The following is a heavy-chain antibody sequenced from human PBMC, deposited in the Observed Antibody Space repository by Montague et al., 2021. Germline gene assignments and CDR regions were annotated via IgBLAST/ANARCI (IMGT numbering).Heavy chain of an antibody. CDR2: VYPGDSDT. J-gene: IGHJ4*02. CDR3: ARLSGRGTNHFDY. D-gene: IGHD3-16*01. V-gene: IGHV5-51*01. Sequence: KVSSKGSGYSFTNYWIGWVRQMPGKGLEWMGLVYPGDSDTRYIPSFQGQDTITADKSISTAYLQWSSLTASDTAMYYCARLSGRGTNHFDYWGQGTLVTVSS. CDR1: GYSFTNYW.